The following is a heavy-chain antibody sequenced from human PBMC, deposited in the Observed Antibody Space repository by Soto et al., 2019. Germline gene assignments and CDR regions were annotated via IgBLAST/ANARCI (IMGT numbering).Heavy chain of an antibody. CDR3: ARGFQYWLPTFD. Sequence: QVQLQESGPGLVRPSGTLSLTCSVSGASVVNGNWWSWVRQSPGKGLEWIGEVSLAGRNHYNPSLKSRVTISLDESKNHFSLTLTSVTVADAAIYYCARGFQYWLPTFDWGRGTVVTVS. CDR1: GASVVNGNW. D-gene: IGHD3-10*01. CDR2: VSLAGRN. J-gene: IGHJ4*01. V-gene: IGHV4-4*02.